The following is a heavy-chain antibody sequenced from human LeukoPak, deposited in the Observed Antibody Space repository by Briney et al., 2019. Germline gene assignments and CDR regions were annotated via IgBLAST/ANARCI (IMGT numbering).Heavy chain of an antibody. CDR1: GGSISSCY. J-gene: IGHJ3*02. V-gene: IGHV4-59*01. CDR3: ARRANSGFDAFDI. Sequence: KPSETPSLTCTVSGGSISSCYWSWIRQPPGKGLEWIGYIYYSGSTNYNPSLKSRVTISVDTSKNQFSLKLSSVTAADTGVYYCARRANSGFDAFDIWGQGTMVTVSS. D-gene: IGHD3-22*01. CDR2: IYYSGST.